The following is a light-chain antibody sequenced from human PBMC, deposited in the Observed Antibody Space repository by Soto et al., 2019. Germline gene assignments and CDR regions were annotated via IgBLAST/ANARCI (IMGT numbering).Light chain of an antibody. CDR2: AAS. J-gene: IGKJ4*02. CDR1: LDIANW. Sequence: DIQMTQSPSSGSASVGDRVTITCRASLDIANWLAWYQQKPGKAPKLLIYAASSLQSGVPSRFSGSGSGTDFPITSNSQQPEDVATYYCQQANSLPLGFGGGTKVEIK. V-gene: IGKV1-12*01. CDR3: QQANSLPLG.